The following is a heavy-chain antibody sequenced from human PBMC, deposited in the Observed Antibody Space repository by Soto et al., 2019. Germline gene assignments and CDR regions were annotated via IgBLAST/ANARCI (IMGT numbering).Heavy chain of an antibody. J-gene: IGHJ4*02. CDR2: LSGGGSTT. Sequence: VQLLESGGGFVQPGESLRLSCAASGFTFSLSAMSWVRQAPGRGLDWVSSLSGGGSTTDYADSVKGRFTISRDNSKNTVHLQMNSLRAEDTAVYYCAKGPEYDILTGCDYWGQCALVTVSS. CDR1: GFTFSLSA. D-gene: IGHD3-9*01. V-gene: IGHV3-23*01. CDR3: AKGPEYDILTGCDY.